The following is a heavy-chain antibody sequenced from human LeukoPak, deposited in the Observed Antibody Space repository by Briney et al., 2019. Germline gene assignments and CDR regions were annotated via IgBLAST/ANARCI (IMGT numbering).Heavy chain of an antibody. CDR3: ARRARDGYNYHFDY. D-gene: IGHD5-24*01. CDR2: IHQSGST. J-gene: IGHJ4*02. Sequence: SETLSLTCTVSGGSITSGDYYWYWIRQPPGKGLEWIGYIHQSGSTYNNPSFKSRVTMSIDRSKNQFSLKLSSVTAADTAVYYCARRARDGYNYHFDYWGQGTLVTVSS. V-gene: IGHV4-30-2*01. CDR1: GGSITSGDYY.